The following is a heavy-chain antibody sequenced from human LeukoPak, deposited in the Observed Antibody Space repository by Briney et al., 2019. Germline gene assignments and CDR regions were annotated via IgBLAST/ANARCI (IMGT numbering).Heavy chain of an antibody. D-gene: IGHD3-22*01. J-gene: IGHJ4*02. CDR3: AKDLGGSGYSDPFDY. CDR2: ISGGGGST. CDR1: GFTFSSYA. Sequence: GGSLRLSCAASGFTFSSYAMSWVRQAPGKGLEWVSGISGGGGSTYYADSVKGRFTISRDNSKNTLYLQMNSLRAEDTAVYYCAKDLGGSGYSDPFDYWGQGTLVTVSS. V-gene: IGHV3-23*01.